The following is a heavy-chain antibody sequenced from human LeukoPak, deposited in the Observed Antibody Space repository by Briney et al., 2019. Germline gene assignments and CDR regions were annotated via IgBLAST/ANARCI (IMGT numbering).Heavy chain of an antibody. CDR1: GYTFTSYY. J-gene: IGHJ5*02. D-gene: IGHD4-17*01. V-gene: IGHV1-46*01. Sequence: ASVKVSCKASGYTFTSYYMHWVRQAPGQGLEWMGIINPSGGSTSYAQKLQGRVTMTRDTSTSTVYMELSSLRSEGTAVYYCARGPTVTTSPYNWFDPWGQGTLVTVSS. CDR3: ARGPTVTTSPYNWFDP. CDR2: INPSGGST.